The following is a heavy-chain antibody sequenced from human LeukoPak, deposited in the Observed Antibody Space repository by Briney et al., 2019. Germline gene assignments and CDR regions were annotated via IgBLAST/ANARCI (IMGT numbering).Heavy chain of an antibody. J-gene: IGHJ4*02. Sequence: GGSLRLSCAASGFTVSSNYMSWVRQAPGKGLEWVSAIYSGGSTYYADSVKGRFTISRDNSKNTLYLQMNSLRAEDTAVYYCARGIVGDSPFDYWGQGTLVTVSS. CDR3: ARGIVGDSPFDY. CDR2: IYSGGST. CDR1: GFTVSSNY. D-gene: IGHD1-26*01. V-gene: IGHV3-66*01.